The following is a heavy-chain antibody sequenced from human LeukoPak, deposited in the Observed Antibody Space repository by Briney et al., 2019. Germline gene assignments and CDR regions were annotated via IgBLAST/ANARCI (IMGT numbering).Heavy chain of an antibody. D-gene: IGHD5-18*01. J-gene: IGHJ6*02. Sequence: ASVKVSCKASGGTFSSYAISWVRQAPGQGLEWMGRIIPILGIANYAQKFQGSVTITADKSTSTAYMELSSLRSEDTAVYYCARGYSYGYSFDYGMDVWGQGTTVTVSS. V-gene: IGHV1-69*04. CDR2: IIPILGIA. CDR1: GGTFSSYA. CDR3: ARGYSYGYSFDYGMDV.